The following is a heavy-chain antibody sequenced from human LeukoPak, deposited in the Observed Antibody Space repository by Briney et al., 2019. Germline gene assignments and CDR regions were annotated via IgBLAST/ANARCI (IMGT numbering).Heavy chain of an antibody. J-gene: IGHJ4*02. CDR1: GFTFSSYW. Sequence: GGSLRLSCAASGFTFSSYWMSWVRQAPGKGLEWVANIKQDGSEKYYVDSVKGRFTTSRDNAKNSLYLQMNSLRAEDTAVYYCARGSTYYDSSGQVPFDYWGQGTLVTVSS. CDR3: ARGSTYYDSSGQVPFDY. CDR2: IKQDGSEK. V-gene: IGHV3-7*01. D-gene: IGHD3-22*01.